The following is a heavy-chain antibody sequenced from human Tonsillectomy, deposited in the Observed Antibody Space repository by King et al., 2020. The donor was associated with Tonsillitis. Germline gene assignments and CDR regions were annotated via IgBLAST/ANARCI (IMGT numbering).Heavy chain of an antibody. Sequence: VQLVQSGAEVKKPGASVKVSCKASGYTFTSYGISWVRQAPGQGLEWMGWISAYNGNTNYAQKLQGRVTMTTDTSTSTAYMELRSLRSDDTAVYYYAREPNYYGSGSYCFDPWGQGTLVTVSS. J-gene: IGHJ5*02. CDR1: GYTFTSYG. V-gene: IGHV1-18*01. D-gene: IGHD3-10*01. CDR3: AREPNYYGSGSYCFDP. CDR2: ISAYNGNT.